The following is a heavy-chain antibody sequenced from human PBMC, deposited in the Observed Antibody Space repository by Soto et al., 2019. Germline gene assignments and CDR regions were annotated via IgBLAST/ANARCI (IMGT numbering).Heavy chain of an antibody. CDR1: GFTFSDYY. D-gene: IGHD4-17*01. CDR2: ISTTGNTI. Sequence: VQLVQSGGGLVKPGGSLRLSCEASGFTFSDYYMTWIRQAPGKGLEWVSYISTTGNTIDYADSVRGRFTISRDNAKHSLYLQMNSLRVEDTAFYYCVRTPTTTATPLWFDPWGQGTLVTVSS. J-gene: IGHJ5*02. CDR3: VRTPTTTATPLWFDP. V-gene: IGHV3-11*01.